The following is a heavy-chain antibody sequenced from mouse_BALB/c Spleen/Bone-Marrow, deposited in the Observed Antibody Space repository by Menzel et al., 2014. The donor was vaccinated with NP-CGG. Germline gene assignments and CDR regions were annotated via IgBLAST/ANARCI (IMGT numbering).Heavy chain of an antibody. D-gene: IGHD1-2*01. V-gene: IGHV14-4*02. Sequence: EDQLPPPGAELVKPGDSVKLSCTASFFNIKDTYLHRAKQWSEQGMVWLGWFVPENGDTEYTPKFQGKATMTTDTSSNTAYLQLSSLTSEDTAVVYCAPSPHYFGSEDYAMDYWGQGTSVTVSS. CDR1: FFNIKDTY. CDR3: APSPHYFGSEDYAMDY. J-gene: IGHJ4*01. CDR2: FVPENGDT.